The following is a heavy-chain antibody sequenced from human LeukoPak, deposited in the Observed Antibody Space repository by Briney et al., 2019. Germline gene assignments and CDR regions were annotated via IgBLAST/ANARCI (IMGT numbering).Heavy chain of an antibody. J-gene: IGHJ4*02. V-gene: IGHV3-73*01. CDR1: GFPSSGSA. CDR2: IRSKANSYAT. Sequence: GGPLRLSCAAPGFPSSGSAIPWVAQASGKGLEWVGRIRSKANSYATAYAASVKGRFTISRDDSKNTAYLQMNSLKTEDTAVYYCTRLILGGFDYWGQGTLVTVST. CDR3: TRLILGGFDY. D-gene: IGHD2-15*01.